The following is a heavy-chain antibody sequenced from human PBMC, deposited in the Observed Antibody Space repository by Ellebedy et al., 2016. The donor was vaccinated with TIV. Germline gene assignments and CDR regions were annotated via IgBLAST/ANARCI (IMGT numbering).Heavy chain of an antibody. D-gene: IGHD6-13*01. V-gene: IGHV1-8*01. CDR3: ARGMGIAAAGTLLFDY. CDR2: MNPNSGNT. CDR1: GYTFTSYD. Sequence: ASVKVSCXASGYTFTSYDINWVRQATGQGLEWMGWMNPNSGNTGYSQKFQGRVTITRDTSASTAYMELSSLRSEDTAVYYCARGMGIAAAGTLLFDYWGQGTLVTVSS. J-gene: IGHJ4*02.